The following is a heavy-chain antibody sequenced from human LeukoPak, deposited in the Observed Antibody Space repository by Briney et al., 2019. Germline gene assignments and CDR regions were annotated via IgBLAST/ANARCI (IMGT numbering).Heavy chain of an antibody. CDR2: INPNSGGT. CDR1: GYTFTGYY. Sequence: WASVKVSCKASGYTFTGYYMHWVRQAPGQGLEWMGWINPNSGGTNYAQKFQGRVTMTRDTSISTAYMELSRLRSDDTAVYYCARGEQWLKLGAFDIWGQGTMVTVSS. CDR3: ARGEQWLKLGAFDI. V-gene: IGHV1-2*02. D-gene: IGHD6-19*01. J-gene: IGHJ3*02.